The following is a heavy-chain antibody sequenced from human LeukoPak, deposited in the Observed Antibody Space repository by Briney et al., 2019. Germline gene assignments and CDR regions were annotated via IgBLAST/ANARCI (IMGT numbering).Heavy chain of an antibody. CDR3: ARAGYSSGWYGYYYYGMDV. V-gene: IGHV1-18*01. D-gene: IGHD6-19*01. Sequence: ASVKVSCKASGYTFTSYGISWVRQAPGHGLEWMGWISAYQGNTNYAQKLQGKVTMTTDTSTSTAYMELRSLRSDDTAVYYCARAGYSSGWYGYYYYGMDVWGQGTTVTVSS. J-gene: IGHJ6*02. CDR2: ISAYQGNT. CDR1: GYTFTSYG.